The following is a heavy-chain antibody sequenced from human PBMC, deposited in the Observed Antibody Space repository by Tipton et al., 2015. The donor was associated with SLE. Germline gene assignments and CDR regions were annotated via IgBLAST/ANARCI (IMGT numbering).Heavy chain of an antibody. CDR1: GFTYSGYA. D-gene: IGHD3-10*01. Sequence: GFLRLSCAASGFTYSGYAMHWVRQAPGKGLEWVAFIRADGSNKDYADSVKGRFTISRDNSKNTLYLQMNRLRVEDTAVYYCAGGIGVYFDHWGQGTLVTVSS. CDR3: AGGIGVYFDH. CDR2: IRADGSNK. V-gene: IGHV3-30*02. J-gene: IGHJ4*02.